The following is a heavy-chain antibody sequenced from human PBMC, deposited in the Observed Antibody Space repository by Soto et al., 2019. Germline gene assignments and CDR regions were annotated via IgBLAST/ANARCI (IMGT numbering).Heavy chain of an antibody. D-gene: IGHD1-26*01. Sequence: QVQLQQWGAGLLKPSETLSLTCGVYGGSFSGYYWSWIRQPPGKGLEWIGETDHSGSTNYNPSLKSRVSISVDTSKRQFSLKLSFVTAADTAVYYCARRGGGNYPFYFDYWGQGALVTVSS. CDR1: GGSFSGYY. CDR2: TDHSGST. CDR3: ARRGGGNYPFYFDY. J-gene: IGHJ4*02. V-gene: IGHV4-34*01.